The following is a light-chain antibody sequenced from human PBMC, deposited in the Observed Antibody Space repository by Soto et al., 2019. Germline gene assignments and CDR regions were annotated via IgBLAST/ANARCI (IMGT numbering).Light chain of an antibody. J-gene: IGLJ2*01. CDR3: SSYAGNDIVL. V-gene: IGLV2-8*01. CDR2: DVT. Sequence: QFALTQPPSASGSPGQSVTISCTGTSSDVGGYTYVSWYQQHPGKAPKLLIHDVTERPSGVPDRFSGSRSDSTASLTVSGLQAEDEADYYCSSYAGNDIVLFGGGTKVTVL. CDR1: SSDVGGYTY.